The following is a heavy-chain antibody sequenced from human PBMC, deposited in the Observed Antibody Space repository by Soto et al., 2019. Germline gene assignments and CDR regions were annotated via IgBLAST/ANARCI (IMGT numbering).Heavy chain of an antibody. V-gene: IGHV5-51*01. Sequence: PGDPLRNRWRIYAARIIAYWVPLMRQKPRKGLEWMGSIHPGESDTRYSPSFQGQVTISADRSITTAYLQWSSLKASDTAMYYCARHEATYYNFYGMDVWGQGTTVTGSS. CDR3: ARHEATYYNFYGMDV. CDR2: IHPGESDT. CDR1: AARIIAYW. J-gene: IGHJ6*02.